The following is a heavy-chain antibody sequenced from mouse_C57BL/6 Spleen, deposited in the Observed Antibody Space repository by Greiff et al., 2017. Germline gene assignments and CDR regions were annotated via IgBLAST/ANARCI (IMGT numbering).Heavy chain of an antibody. J-gene: IGHJ3*01. CDR3: ARGTAQATRFAY. CDR1: GYTFTDYN. Sequence: EVKLMESGPELVKPGASVKIPCKASGYTFTDYNMDWVKQSHGKSLEWIGDINPNNGGTIYNQKFKGKATLTVDKSSSTAYMELRSLTSEDTAVYYCARGTAQATRFAYWGQGTLVTVSA. CDR2: INPNNGGT. D-gene: IGHD3-1*01. V-gene: IGHV1-18*01.